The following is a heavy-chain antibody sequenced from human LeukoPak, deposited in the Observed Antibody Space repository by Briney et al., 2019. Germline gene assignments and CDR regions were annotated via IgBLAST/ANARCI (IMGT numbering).Heavy chain of an antibody. D-gene: IGHD2-2*01. CDR3: ASACSFGYCSSTSLVWENWFDP. CDR2: INPSGGST. V-gene: IGHV1-46*01. Sequence: ASVKVSCKASGYTFSRHYMHWVRQAPGQGLEWMGIINPSGGSTSYAQKFQGRVTMTRDMSTSTVYMELSSLRSEDTAVYYCASACSFGYCSSTSLVWENWFDPWGQGTLVTVSS. J-gene: IGHJ5*02. CDR1: GYTFSRHY.